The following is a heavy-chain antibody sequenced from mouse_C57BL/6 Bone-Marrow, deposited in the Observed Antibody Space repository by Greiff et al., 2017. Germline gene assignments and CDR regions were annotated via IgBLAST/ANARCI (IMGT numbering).Heavy chain of an antibody. D-gene: IGHD1-1*01. CDR3: TKIPYYDGSSHWYFDV. V-gene: IGHV14-4*01. Sequence: VQLQQSGAELVRPGASVKLSCTASGFNIKDDYMHWVKQRPEQGLEWIGWIDPENGDTEYASKFQGKATITADTSSNTAYLQLSSLTSEDTAVYYCTKIPYYDGSSHWYFDVWGTGTTVTVSS. J-gene: IGHJ1*03. CDR2: IDPENGDT. CDR1: GFNIKDDY.